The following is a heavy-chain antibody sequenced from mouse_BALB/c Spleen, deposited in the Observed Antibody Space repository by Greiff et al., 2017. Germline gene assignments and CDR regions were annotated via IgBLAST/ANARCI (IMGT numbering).Heavy chain of an antibody. CDR2: IWAGGST. J-gene: IGHJ2*01. CDR1: GFSLTSYG. CDR3: ARVITTRGSRYFDY. V-gene: IGHV2-9*02. D-gene: IGHD2-4*01. Sequence: QVQLKESGPGLVAPSQSLSITCTVSGFSLTSYGVHWVRQPPGKGLEWLGVIWAGGSTNYNSALMSRLSISKDNSKSQVFLKMNSLQTDDTAMYYCARVITTRGSRYFDYWGQGTTLTVSS.